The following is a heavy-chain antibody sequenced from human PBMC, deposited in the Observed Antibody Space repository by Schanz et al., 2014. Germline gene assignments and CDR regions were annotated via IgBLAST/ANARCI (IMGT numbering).Heavy chain of an antibody. D-gene: IGHD1-7*01. V-gene: IGHV3-7*01. Sequence: EEQLVESGGGLVQPGRSLRLSCAASGFTFRGYWMTWVRQAPGKGLEWVANIEPDGSEKYYVDSVKGRFTISRDNAKNLLYLQMSSLRAEDTAMYYCARAGGLPGTSRGLFDYWGQGALVTVSS. CDR3: ARAGGLPGTSRGLFDY. CDR2: IEPDGSEK. J-gene: IGHJ4*02. CDR1: GFTFRGYW.